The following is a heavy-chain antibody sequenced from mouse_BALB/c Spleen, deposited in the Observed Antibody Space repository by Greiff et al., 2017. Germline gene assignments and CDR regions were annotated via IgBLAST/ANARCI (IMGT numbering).Heavy chain of an antibody. CDR2: IWAGGST. V-gene: IGHV2-9*02. CDR1: GFSLTSYG. J-gene: IGHJ4*01. Sequence: VKLMESGPGLVAPSQSLSITCTVSGFSLTSYGVHWVRQPPGKGLEWLGVIWAGGSTNYNSALMSRLSISKDNSKSQVFLKMNSLQTDDTAMYYCARDSPYGLYAMDYWGQGTSVTVSS. D-gene: IGHD1-1*02. CDR3: ARDSPYGLYAMDY.